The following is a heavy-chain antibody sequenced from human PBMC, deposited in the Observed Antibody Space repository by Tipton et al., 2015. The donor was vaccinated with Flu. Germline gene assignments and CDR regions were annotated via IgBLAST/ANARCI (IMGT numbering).Heavy chain of an antibody. Sequence: GLVKPSETLSLICDVSGYSISSGYYWGWIRQPPGKGLEWIGSIYQSGRTYYNPSLKSRVAISVDTSKNNFSLRLTSVTAADTAVYYCARDKNYYDSGAYYNVRFDYWGQGALVTVSS. CDR2: IYQSGRT. CDR3: ARDKNYYDSGAYYNVRFDY. CDR1: GYSISSGYY. J-gene: IGHJ4*02. V-gene: IGHV4-38-2*02. D-gene: IGHD3-10*01.